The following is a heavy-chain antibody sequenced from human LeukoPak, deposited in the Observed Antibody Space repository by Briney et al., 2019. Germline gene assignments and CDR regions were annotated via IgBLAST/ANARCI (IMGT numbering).Heavy chain of an antibody. V-gene: IGHV3-53*04. CDR2: IYSGGST. Sequence: GGSLRLSCAVSGFTVNHNYMSWVRRAPGRGLEWVSVIYSGGSTYYTDAVKGRFTTSRHDSENTLYLQMNSLRVEDTAVYYCAAASDGAIGYYYYWGQGTLVTVSS. CDR3: AAASDGAIGYYYY. D-gene: IGHD3-22*01. J-gene: IGHJ4*02. CDR1: GFTVNHNY.